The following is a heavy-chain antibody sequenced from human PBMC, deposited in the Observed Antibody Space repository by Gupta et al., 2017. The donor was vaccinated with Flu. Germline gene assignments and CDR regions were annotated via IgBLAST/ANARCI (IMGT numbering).Heavy chain of an antibody. CDR3: AKVGYTSGYYATWHSDL. V-gene: IGHV3-33*03. CDR1: FSEFG. Sequence: FSEFGMHWVRQTPGKGLEWLASIWFDGNRKDYGDPAKGRFTISRDNSKNTVYLQMNSLRAEDTAVYYCAKVGYTSGYYATWHSDLWGQGTLVTVSS. CDR2: IWFDGNRK. D-gene: IGHD5-12*01. J-gene: IGHJ5*02.